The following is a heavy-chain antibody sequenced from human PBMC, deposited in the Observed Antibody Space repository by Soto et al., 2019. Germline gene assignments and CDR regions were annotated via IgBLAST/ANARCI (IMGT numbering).Heavy chain of an antibody. D-gene: IGHD2-21*02. J-gene: IGHJ4*02. V-gene: IGHV1-58*01. CDR1: GFTFTSSA. CDR2: IVVGSGNT. Sequence: QMQLVQSGPEVKKPGTSVKVSCKASGFTFTSSAVQWVRQTRGQRLEWIGWIVVGSGNTNYAQKFQERVTITGDMSTSNAYLELRSLISEDTAVYYCAAERTYCGGDCYVDWCPGTLVTVSS. CDR3: AAERTYCGGDCYVD.